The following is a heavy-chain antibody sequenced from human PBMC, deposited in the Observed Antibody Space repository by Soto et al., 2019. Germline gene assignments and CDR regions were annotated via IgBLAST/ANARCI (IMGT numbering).Heavy chain of an antibody. CDR3: AKGPEYDILTGCEY. CDR1: GFTFSLSA. J-gene: IGHJ1*01. Sequence: EVQLLESGGGFVQPGASLRLSCAASGFTFSLSAMSWVRQAPGRGRDWVSSLSGGGSTTDYADSVKGRFTISRDNSKNTVHLQMNSLRAEDTAVYYCAKGPEYDILTGCEYWGQGALVTVSS. D-gene: IGHD3-9*01. V-gene: IGHV3-23*01. CDR2: LSGGGSTT.